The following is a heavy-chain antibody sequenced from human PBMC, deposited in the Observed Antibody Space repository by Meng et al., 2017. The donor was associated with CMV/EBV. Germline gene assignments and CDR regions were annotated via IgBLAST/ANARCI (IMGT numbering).Heavy chain of an antibody. CDR1: GFTFSSYS. CDR2: ISSSSNYI. D-gene: IGHD3-10*01. Sequence: GESLKISCAASGFTFSSYSMNWVRQAPGKGLEWVSSISSSSNYIYYADSVKGRFTISRDNAKNSLYLQMNSLRAEDTAVYYCARDRVGSGSYYWYYYYYHGMDVWGQGTTVTVSS. J-gene: IGHJ6*02. CDR3: ARDRVGSGSYYWYYYYYHGMDV. V-gene: IGHV3-21*01.